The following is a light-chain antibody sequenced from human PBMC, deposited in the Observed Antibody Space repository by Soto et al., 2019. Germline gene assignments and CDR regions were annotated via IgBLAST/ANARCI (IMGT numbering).Light chain of an antibody. CDR2: DGS. J-gene: IGKJ1*01. CDR1: QSVNSY. CDR3: QQRSDWPPIT. Sequence: EIVLTQSPDTLSLSPGDRATLSCRASQSVNSYLAWYQQKPGQAPRLLIYDGSNRATGIPARFSGSGSGTDFTLTISSLEPEDFAVYYCQQRSDWPPITFGQGTKV. V-gene: IGKV3-11*01.